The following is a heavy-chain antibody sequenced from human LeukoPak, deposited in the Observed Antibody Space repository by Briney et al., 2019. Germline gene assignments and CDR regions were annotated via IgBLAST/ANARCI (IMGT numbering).Heavy chain of an antibody. CDR1: GFTFDDYA. D-gene: IGHD6-13*01. Sequence: GGSLRLSCAASGFTFDDYAMHWVRQAPGKGLEWVSGISWNSGSIGYADSVKGRFTISRDNAKNSLYLQMNSLRAEDTALYYCAKDQQPRRSSWYLDWFDPWGQGTLVTVSS. CDR3: AKDQQPRRSSWYLDWFDP. CDR2: ISWNSGSI. J-gene: IGHJ5*02. V-gene: IGHV3-9*01.